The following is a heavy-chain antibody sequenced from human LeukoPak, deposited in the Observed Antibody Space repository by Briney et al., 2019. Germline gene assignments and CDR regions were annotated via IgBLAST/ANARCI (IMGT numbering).Heavy chain of an antibody. J-gene: IGHJ4*02. CDR2: ISGSGGST. CDR1: GFTFSSYD. CDR3: ATGPGSGSYPGDY. D-gene: IGHD3-10*01. V-gene: IGHV3-23*01. Sequence: GGSLRLSCAASGFTFSSYDMSWVRQAPGKGLEWVSGISGSGGSTYYADAVKGRFTISRDNSKSTLYLQMNSLRAEDTAVYYCATGPGSGSYPGDYWGQGTLVTVSS.